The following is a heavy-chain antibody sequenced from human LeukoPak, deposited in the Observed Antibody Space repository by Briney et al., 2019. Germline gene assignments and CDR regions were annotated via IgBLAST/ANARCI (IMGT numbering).Heavy chain of an antibody. V-gene: IGHV3-23*01. CDR3: ARKAQYNGHYPLDY. Sequence: GGSLRLSCVASGLTVSNHWMSWVRQAPGKGLEWVSGTSDRGDYTYYADSVKGRFTISRDSSKNTLFLQMNSLRAEDTALYFCARKAQYNGHYPLDYWGQGTLVTVSS. CDR1: GLTVSNHW. CDR2: TSDRGDYT. D-gene: IGHD1-7*01. J-gene: IGHJ4*02.